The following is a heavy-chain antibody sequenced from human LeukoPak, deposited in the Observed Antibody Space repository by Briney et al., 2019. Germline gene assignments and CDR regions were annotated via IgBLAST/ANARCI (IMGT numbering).Heavy chain of an antibody. D-gene: IGHD6-19*01. J-gene: IGHJ4*02. CDR3: ARLRSSGWFHFDY. Sequence: GESLKISCKGSGYRFSSYWIGWVRQMPGKGLEWMGIIYPGDSDTRYSSSLQGQVTISADKSISTAYLHWSSLKASDTAMYYCARLRSSGWFHFDYWGQGTLVTVSS. CDR2: IYPGDSDT. V-gene: IGHV5-51*01. CDR1: GYRFSSYW.